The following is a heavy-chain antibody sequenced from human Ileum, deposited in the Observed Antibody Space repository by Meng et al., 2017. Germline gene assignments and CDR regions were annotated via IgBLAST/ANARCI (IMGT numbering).Heavy chain of an antibody. Sequence: EVQLVESGGGLVHSGGSLRLSCAASGFSFSDHWMHWIRQSPGKGPMWIAYVNSEGTATGYAGSVRGRFTISRDNAKNTLYLQMDRLGAEDTAVYHCVRDGPYYFDYWGQGSLVTVSS. CDR1: GFSFSDHW. V-gene: IGHV3-74*01. CDR3: VRDGPYYFDY. J-gene: IGHJ4*02. CDR2: VNSEGTAT. D-gene: IGHD2-21*01.